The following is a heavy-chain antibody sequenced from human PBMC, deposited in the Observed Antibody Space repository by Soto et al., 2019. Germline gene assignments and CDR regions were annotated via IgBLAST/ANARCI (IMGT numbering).Heavy chain of an antibody. V-gene: IGHV3-23*01. D-gene: IGHD2-15*01. J-gene: IGHJ4*02. CDR2: ISGSGGST. CDR3: GKDRYCSGGSCYSGFDY. Sequence: EVQLLESGGGLVQPGGSLRLSCAASGFTFSSYAMSWVRQAPGKGLEWVSAISGSGGSTYYADSVKGRFTISRDNSKNTLYLQMNSMRAEDTAVYYCGKDRYCSGGSCYSGFDYWGQGTLVTVSS. CDR1: GFTFSSYA.